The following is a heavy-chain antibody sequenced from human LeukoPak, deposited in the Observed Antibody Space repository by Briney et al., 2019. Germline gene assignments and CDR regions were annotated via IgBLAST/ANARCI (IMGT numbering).Heavy chain of an antibody. CDR2: LYSGSDT. Sequence: GGSLTPSCAPSGFTVSTNYMDWVRQAPGEGLERVSILYSGSDTYYADSVKGLFTLSRYTSRKTLFLYMKGLKAPHTPLYYCARGGPSYSSGWGRNFDYWGQGTLVTVSS. V-gene: IGHV3-53*01. CDR1: GFTVSTNY. CDR3: ARGGPSYSSGWGRNFDY. D-gene: IGHD6-19*01. J-gene: IGHJ4*02.